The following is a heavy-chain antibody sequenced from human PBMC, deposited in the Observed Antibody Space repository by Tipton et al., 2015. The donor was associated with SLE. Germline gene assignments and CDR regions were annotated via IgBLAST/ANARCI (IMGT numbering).Heavy chain of an antibody. V-gene: IGHV4-39*07. CDR2: IFYSGRT. D-gene: IGHD5-24*01. CDR1: GGSISSSSYY. CDR3: ARDLDGYNYGDY. J-gene: IGHJ4*02. Sequence: TLSLTCTVSGGSISSSSYYWGWIRQPPGKGLEWIGHIFYSGRTDYNPSLKSRVTMSLDTSENQFSLKLSSVTAADTAVYYCARDLDGYNYGDYWCQGILVTVSS.